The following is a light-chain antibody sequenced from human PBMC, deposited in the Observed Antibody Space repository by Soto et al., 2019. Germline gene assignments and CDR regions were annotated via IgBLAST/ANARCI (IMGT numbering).Light chain of an antibody. J-gene: IGKJ1*01. CDR1: QSVSTN. Sequence: ETVMTQSAAALSVSVGERVTLSCRASQSVSTNLAWYQQRPGQAPRLLIHDASTRATGVPDRISGSGSGTDFTLTISSLQSEDFATYYCQRSYGSPPWTFGQGTKVEIK. CDR2: DAS. CDR3: QRSYGSPPWT. V-gene: IGKV3-15*01.